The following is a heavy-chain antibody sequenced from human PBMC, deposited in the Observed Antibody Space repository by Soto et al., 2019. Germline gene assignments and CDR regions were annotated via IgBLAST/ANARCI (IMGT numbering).Heavy chain of an antibody. CDR2: ISSSSSPI. V-gene: IGHV3-48*01. Sequence: PGGSLRLSCAASGFTFSNYGMNWVRQAPGKGLEWVSYISSSSSPIYYADSVKGRFTISRDNAKSSLSLQMNSLRADDTAVYYCARDGGGQWLDPSCYGMDVWGQGTTVTVSS. D-gene: IGHD6-19*01. CDR3: ARDGGGQWLDPSCYGMDV. J-gene: IGHJ6*02. CDR1: GFTFSNYG.